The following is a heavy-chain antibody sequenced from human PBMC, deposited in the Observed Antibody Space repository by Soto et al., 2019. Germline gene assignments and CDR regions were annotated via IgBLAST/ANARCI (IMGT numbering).Heavy chain of an antibody. CDR3: AAAQYSNGWGADY. V-gene: IGHV5-10-1*04. D-gene: IGHD3-22*01. CDR2: IDPSDSYT. CDR1: GYSFTSYW. J-gene: IGHJ4*02. Sequence: PGESLKISCKGSGYSFTSYWISWVRQMPGKGLESMGRIDPSDSYTNYSPSFQGQVTLSADKSISTAYLQWSSLKASDIAMYYCAAAQYSNGWGADYWGRGTLVTVSS.